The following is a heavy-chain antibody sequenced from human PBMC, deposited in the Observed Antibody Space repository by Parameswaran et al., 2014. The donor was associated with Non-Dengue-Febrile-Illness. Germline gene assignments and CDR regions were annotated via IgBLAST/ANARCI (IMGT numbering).Heavy chain of an antibody. J-gene: IGHJ5*02. V-gene: IGHV1-18*01. CDR3: ASGDYGDYH. Sequence: WVRQAPGQGLEWMGWISAYNGNTNYAQKLQGRVTMTTDTSTSTAYMELRSLRSDDTAVYYCASGDYGDYHWGQGTLVTVSS. D-gene: IGHD4-17*01. CDR2: ISAYNGNT.